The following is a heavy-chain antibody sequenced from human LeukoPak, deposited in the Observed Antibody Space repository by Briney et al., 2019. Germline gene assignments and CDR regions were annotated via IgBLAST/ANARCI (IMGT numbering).Heavy chain of an antibody. V-gene: IGHV1-46*01. J-gene: IGHJ4*02. CDR1: GYTFTSFY. Sequence: ASVKVSCKASGYTFTSFYMYWVRQAPGQGLEWMGIINPSGGSTSYAQKFQGRLTMTRDTSTSTVYMELSSLRSEDTAVYYCARGAGYYDSSASIDYWGQGTLVTASS. CDR2: INPSGGST. CDR3: ARGAGYYDSSASIDY. D-gene: IGHD3-22*01.